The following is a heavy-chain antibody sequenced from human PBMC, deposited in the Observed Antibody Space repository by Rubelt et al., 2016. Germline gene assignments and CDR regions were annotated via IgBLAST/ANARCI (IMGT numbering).Heavy chain of an antibody. Sequence: QLQLQESGPGLVKPSETLSLTCTVSGGSISSSSYYWGWIRQPPGKGLEWIGTMYHSGTTYYNSSLKSRAAISVATSNNQFALSFRAVPAADTAVYYCVREPRDVWGKGITVTVSS. J-gene: IGHJ6*04. V-gene: IGHV4-39*02. CDR3: VREPRDV. CDR2: MYHSGTT. CDR1: GGSISSSSYY.